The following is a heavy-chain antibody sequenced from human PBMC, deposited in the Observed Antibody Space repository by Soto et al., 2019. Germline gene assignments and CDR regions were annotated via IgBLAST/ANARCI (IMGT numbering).Heavy chain of an antibody. Sequence: GASVKGSCKASGYTFTSYGTSWLRQAPGQGLEGMRWNSAHNYNTNYAQNLQGRVTMTTDTSTSTAYMELSSLRSDDTAVYYCARDPHKYVFWSGYFRANNYYYGMDVWGQGTTVTVSS. CDR3: ARDPHKYVFWSGYFRANNYYYGMDV. CDR1: GYTFTSYG. J-gene: IGHJ6*02. CDR2: NSAHNYNT. D-gene: IGHD3-3*01. V-gene: IGHV1-18*04.